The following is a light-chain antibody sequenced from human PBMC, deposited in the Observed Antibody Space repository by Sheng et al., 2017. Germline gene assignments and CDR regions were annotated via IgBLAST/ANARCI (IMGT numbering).Light chain of an antibody. V-gene: IGLV3-21*02. Sequence: SYVLTQPPSVAVAPGQTARITCGGNNIGTRSVHWYQQRPGQAPVLVVHNDRDRPSGIPERFSGSNSGNTATLTITRAEAGDEADYYCQVWESSTNHVVFGRGTRVTVL. CDR3: QVWESSTNHVV. J-gene: IGLJ2*01. CDR1: NIGTRS. CDR2: NDR.